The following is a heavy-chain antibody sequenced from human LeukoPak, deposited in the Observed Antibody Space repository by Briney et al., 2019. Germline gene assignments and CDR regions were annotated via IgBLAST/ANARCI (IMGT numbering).Heavy chain of an antibody. J-gene: IGHJ4*02. D-gene: IGHD3-3*01. V-gene: IGHV3-53*01. CDR3: ARSARFLEWSY. Sequence: QSGGSLRLSCAASGFTVSNNFMSWVRQAPGKGLEWVSVIYTGGSTYYADSVMGRFTISRDNSKNTLYLPMSSLRAEDTAVYYCARSARFLEWSYWGQGTLVTVSS. CDR2: IYTGGST. CDR1: GFTVSNNF.